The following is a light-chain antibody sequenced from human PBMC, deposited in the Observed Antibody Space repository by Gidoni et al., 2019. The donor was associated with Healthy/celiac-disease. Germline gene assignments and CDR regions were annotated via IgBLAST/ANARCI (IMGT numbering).Light chain of an antibody. Sequence: DTQMTQSPSTLSASVGDRVTITCRASQSISSWLAWYQQKPGKAPKLLIYKASSLESGVPSRFSGSGSGTEFTLTISSLQPDDFATYYCQQLWTFGQGTKVEIK. CDR2: KAS. V-gene: IGKV1-5*03. J-gene: IGKJ1*01. CDR1: QSISSW. CDR3: QQLWT.